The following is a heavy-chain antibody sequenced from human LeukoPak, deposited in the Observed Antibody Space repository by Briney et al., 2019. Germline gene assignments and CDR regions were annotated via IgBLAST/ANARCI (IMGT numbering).Heavy chain of an antibody. Sequence: SETLSLTCTVSGGSISSSSYYWGWIRQPPGKGLEWIGSIYYSGSTYYSPSLKSRVTISVDTSKNQFSLKLSSVTAADTAVYYCAWIGYYYYMDVWGKGTTVTVSS. J-gene: IGHJ6*03. V-gene: IGHV4-39*07. D-gene: IGHD3-3*01. CDR2: IYYSGST. CDR3: AWIGYYYYMDV. CDR1: GGSISSSSYY.